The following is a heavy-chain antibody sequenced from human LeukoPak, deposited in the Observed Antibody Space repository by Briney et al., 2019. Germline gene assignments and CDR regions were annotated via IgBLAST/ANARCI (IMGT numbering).Heavy chain of an antibody. V-gene: IGHV3-74*01. CDR3: AKGGGVAILYYYYYMDV. CDR2: INSDGSST. J-gene: IGHJ6*03. D-gene: IGHD3-16*01. CDR1: GFTFSSYW. Sequence: PGGPLRLSCAASGFTFSSYWLHWVRQAPGKGLVWVSRINSDGSSTSYADSVKGRFTISRDNAKNTLYLQMNSLRAEDTAVYYCAKGGGVAILYYYYYMDVWGKGTTVTVSS.